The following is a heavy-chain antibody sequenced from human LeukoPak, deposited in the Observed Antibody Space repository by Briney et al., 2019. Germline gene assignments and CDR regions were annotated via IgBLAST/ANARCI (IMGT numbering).Heavy chain of an antibody. Sequence: SETLSLTCTVSGGSVSSYYWSWIRQSPGKGLEWIGFVYYRGNTNYNPSMKSRVTMSVDTSNNHFSVRLSSVTAADTAVYYCATGGRNAAGYWYFDLWGRGTLVTVSS. D-gene: IGHD1-14*01. V-gene: IGHV4-59*02. CDR3: ATGGRNAAGYWYFDL. CDR2: VYYRGNT. CDR1: GGSVSSYY. J-gene: IGHJ2*01.